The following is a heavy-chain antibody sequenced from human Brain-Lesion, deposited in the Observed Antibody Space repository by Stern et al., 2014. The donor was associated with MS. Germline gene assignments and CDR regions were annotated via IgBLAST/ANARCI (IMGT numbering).Heavy chain of an antibody. J-gene: IGHJ1*01. CDR1: GFTFRTYG. CDR3: ASSPSSGSGWD. CDR2: IWYDGTNK. Sequence: QLVQSGGGVVQPGKSLRLSCAASGFTFRTYGMHWVRQAPGKGLEWVAGIWYDGTNKYYADSVKGRFTISRANSKNTLYLQMNSLTAEDTAVYYCASSPSSGSGWDWGQGTLVTVSS. D-gene: IGHD6-25*01. V-gene: IGHV3-33*01.